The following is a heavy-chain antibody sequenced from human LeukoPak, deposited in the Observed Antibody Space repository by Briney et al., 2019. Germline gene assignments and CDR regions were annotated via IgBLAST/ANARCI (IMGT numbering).Heavy chain of an antibody. CDR1: GFTVSSNY. Sequence: GGSLRLSCAASGFTVSSNYMSWVRQAPGKGLEWVSVIYSGGSTYYADSVKGRFTISSDNSKNTLYLQMDSLRVEDTAVYYCARVGEGAAKDWGQGTLVTVSS. CDR2: IYSGGST. J-gene: IGHJ4*02. CDR3: ARVGEGAAKD. V-gene: IGHV3-53*01. D-gene: IGHD1-26*01.